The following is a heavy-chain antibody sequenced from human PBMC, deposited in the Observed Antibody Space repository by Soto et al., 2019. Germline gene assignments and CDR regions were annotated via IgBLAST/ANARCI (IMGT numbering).Heavy chain of an antibody. CDR2: IFWDDDK. Sequence: QSTLKESGPTVVKPTQPLTLTCTFSGFSLSTSGVGVGWIRQPPGKALEGLALIFWDDDKRFSPSLKSRLTITKDTSENQVVLTMTNVDPGDTATYYCTHGTRYFQRGGQGTLVTVSS. CDR3: THGTRYFQR. V-gene: IGHV2-5*02. J-gene: IGHJ1*01. CDR1: GFSLSTSGVG.